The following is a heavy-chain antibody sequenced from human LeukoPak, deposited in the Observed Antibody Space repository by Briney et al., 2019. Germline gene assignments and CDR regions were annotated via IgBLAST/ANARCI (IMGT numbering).Heavy chain of an antibody. D-gene: IGHD3-9*01. Sequence: SQTLSLTCTVSGGSISSGGYYWSWIRQRPGKGLEWIGYIYYSGSTYYNPSLKSRVTISVDTSKNQFSLKLSSVTAADTAVYYCARGRYYDILTGYLDYWGQGTLVTVSS. CDR2: IYYSGST. CDR3: ARGRYYDILTGYLDY. V-gene: IGHV4-31*03. J-gene: IGHJ4*02. CDR1: GGSISSGGYY.